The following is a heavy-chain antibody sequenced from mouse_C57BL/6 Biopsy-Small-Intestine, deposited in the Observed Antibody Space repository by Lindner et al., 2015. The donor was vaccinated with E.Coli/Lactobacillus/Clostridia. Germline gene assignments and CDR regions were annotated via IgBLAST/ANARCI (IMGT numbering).Heavy chain of an antibody. V-gene: IGHV1-63*01. CDR1: GGSFTNFV. CDR2: IVVAFGTT. J-gene: IGHJ3*01. D-gene: IGHD1-1*02. Sequence: SVKVSCKASGGSFTNFVIDWVRQAPGQGLEWMGQIVVAFGTTNYAQEFQGRVTITADDSTSTVYMELSSLRSEDTAIYYCARKLWVAGSHAFNVWGQGTMVTISA. CDR3: ARKLWVAGSHAFNV.